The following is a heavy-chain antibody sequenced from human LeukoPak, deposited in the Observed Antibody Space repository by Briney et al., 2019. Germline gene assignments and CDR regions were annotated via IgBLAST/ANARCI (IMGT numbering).Heavy chain of an antibody. Sequence: SQTLSLTCAVSGGSISSGGYSWRWIRQPPGKGLDWIGYVHTGGSINYHPALKSRVTISGDTSKNQFSLKLSSVTAAYTAMYYCARHAYGSASWFDPWGQGTLVTVSS. CDR3: ARHAYGSASWFDP. V-gene: IGHV4-30-2*01. D-gene: IGHD3-10*01. J-gene: IGHJ5*02. CDR1: GGSISSGGYS. CDR2: VHTGGSI.